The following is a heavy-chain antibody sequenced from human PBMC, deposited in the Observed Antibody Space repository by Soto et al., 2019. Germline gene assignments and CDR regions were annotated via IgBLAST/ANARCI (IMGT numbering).Heavy chain of an antibody. CDR2: IYYSGST. J-gene: IGHJ6*02. CDR3: ARNVQGGGPFNGMDV. D-gene: IGHD3-16*01. V-gene: IGHV4-39*01. CDR1: GGSISSSSYY. Sequence: SETLSLTCTVSGGSISSSSYYWGWIRQPPGKGLEWIGSIYYSGSTYYNPSLKSRVTISVDTSKNQFSLKLSSVTAADTAVYYCARNVQGGGPFNGMDVWGQGTTVTVSS.